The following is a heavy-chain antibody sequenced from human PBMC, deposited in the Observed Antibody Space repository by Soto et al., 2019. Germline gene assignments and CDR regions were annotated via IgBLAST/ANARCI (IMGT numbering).Heavy chain of an antibody. Sequence: ASVKVSCKASGGTFSSYTISWVRQAPGQGLEWMGRIIPILGIANYAQKFQGRVTITADKSTSTAHMELSSLRSEDTAVYYCARDGGYSGYDFFYWGQGTLVTVSS. D-gene: IGHD5-12*01. CDR3: ARDGGYSGYDFFY. CDR1: GGTFSSYT. V-gene: IGHV1-69*04. CDR2: IIPILGIA. J-gene: IGHJ4*02.